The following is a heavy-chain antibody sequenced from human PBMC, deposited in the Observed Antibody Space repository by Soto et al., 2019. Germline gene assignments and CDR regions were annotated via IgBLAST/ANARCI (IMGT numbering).Heavy chain of an antibody. CDR2: IYYSGST. J-gene: IGHJ4*02. V-gene: IGHV4-30-4*01. CDR3: ARDGGGYDYNY. Sequence: SETLSLTCTVSGGSISSGDYYWSWIHQPPGKGLEWIGYIYYSGSTYYNPSLKSRVTISVDTSKNQFSLKLSSVTAADTAVYYCARDGGGYDYNYWGQGTLVTVSS. D-gene: IGHD5-12*01. CDR1: GGSISSGDYY.